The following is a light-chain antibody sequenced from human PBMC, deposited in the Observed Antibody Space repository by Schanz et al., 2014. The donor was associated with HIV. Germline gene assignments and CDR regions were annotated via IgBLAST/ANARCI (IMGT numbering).Light chain of an antibody. CDR3: QQSYSTPRT. V-gene: IGKV1-39*01. Sequence: IQMTQSPSSLSASVGDRVTITCRASQSVSWFLNWYQQKPGKAPKLLIYSASNLQSGVPSRFSGSGSGTDFTLTISSLQLEDSATYFCQQSYSTPRTFGQGTKLEIK. CDR2: SAS. CDR1: QSVSWF. J-gene: IGKJ2*01.